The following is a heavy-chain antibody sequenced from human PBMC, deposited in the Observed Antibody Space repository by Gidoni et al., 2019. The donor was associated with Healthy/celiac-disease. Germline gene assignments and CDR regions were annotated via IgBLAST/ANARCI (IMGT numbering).Heavy chain of an antibody. J-gene: IGHJ4*02. CDR1: GFTFSSYA. CDR3: AQIVIPFDY. D-gene: IGHD3-16*02. V-gene: IGHV3-30*01. Sequence: QVQLVESGGGVVQPGRSLRLSCAASGFTFSSYAMHWVRQAPGKGLEWVAVISYDGSNKYYADSVKGRFTISRDNSKNTLYLQMNSLRAEDTAVYYCAQIVIPFDYWGQGTLVTVSS. CDR2: ISYDGSNK.